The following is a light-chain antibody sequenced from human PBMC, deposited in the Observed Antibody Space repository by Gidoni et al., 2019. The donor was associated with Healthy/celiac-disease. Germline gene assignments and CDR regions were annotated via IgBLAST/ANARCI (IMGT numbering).Light chain of an antibody. CDR2: AAS. CDR3: QQRYSTPPIT. V-gene: IGKV1-39*01. J-gene: IGKJ5*01. CDR1: QSISSY. Sequence: DIQMTQSPSSLSASVGDRVTITCRASQSISSYLNWYQQKPGKAPKVLIYAASSLQSGVPSRFSGSGSGTDFTITISSMQPEDFATNYCQQRYSTPPITFGQGTRLEIK.